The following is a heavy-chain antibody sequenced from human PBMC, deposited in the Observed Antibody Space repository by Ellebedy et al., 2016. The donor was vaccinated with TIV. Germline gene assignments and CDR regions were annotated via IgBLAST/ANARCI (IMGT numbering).Heavy chain of an antibody. CDR2: INPNSGGT. V-gene: IGHV1-2*02. Sequence: ASVKVSCKASGYTFTGYYMHWVRQAPGQGLEWMGWINPNSGGTNYAQKFQGRVTMTRDTSISTAYMELSRLRSDDTAVYYCARHMATTGPGWGRPFDYWGQGTLVTVSS. D-gene: IGHD1-1*01. CDR3: ARHMATTGPGWGRPFDY. J-gene: IGHJ4*02. CDR1: GYTFTGYY.